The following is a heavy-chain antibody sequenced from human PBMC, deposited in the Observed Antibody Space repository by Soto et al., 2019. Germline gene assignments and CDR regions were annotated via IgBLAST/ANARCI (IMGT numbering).Heavy chain of an antibody. CDR1: NASITSIGYY. D-gene: IGHD1-26*01. CDR3: ARMSGTYYVPDY. CDR2: IYHSGST. Sequence: QVQLQESGPRLVEASQTLSLTCTVPNASITSIGYYWSWVRQPPGKRLEWIGYIYHSGSTFYSPSLQSRLTMSVDTSKNQFSLTLRSVTAADTAVYHCARMSGTYYVPDYWGQGTLVTVSS. V-gene: IGHV4-31*03. J-gene: IGHJ4*02.